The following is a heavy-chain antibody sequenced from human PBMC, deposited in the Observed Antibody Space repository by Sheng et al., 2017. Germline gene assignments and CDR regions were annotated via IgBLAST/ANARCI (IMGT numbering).Heavy chain of an antibody. V-gene: IGHV3-33*01. D-gene: IGHD3-16*01. J-gene: IGHJ5*02. CDR3: ARGGLDVYPPSIGAWFDP. CDR2: IWYDGSNK. CDR1: GFTFSSYG. Sequence: QVQLVESGGGVVQPGRSLRLSCAASGFTFSSYGMHWVRQAPGKGLEWVAVIWYDGSNKYYADSVKGRFTISRDNSKNTLYLQMNSLRAEDTAVYYCARGGLDVYPPSIGAWFDPWGQGTLVTVSS.